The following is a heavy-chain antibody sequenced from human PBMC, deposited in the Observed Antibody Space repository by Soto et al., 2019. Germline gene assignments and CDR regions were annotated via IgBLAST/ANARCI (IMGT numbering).Heavy chain of an antibody. J-gene: IGHJ3*02. CDR2: ISYDGSNK. V-gene: IGHV3-30*03. CDR1: GFTFSSYG. Sequence: QVQLVESGGGVVQPGRSLRLSCAASGFTFSSYGMHWVRQAPGKGLEWVAVISYDGSNKYYADSVKGRFTISRDNSKNTLYLQMNSRRAEDTAVYYCARVSGSDAFDIWGQGTMVTVSS. D-gene: IGHD3-10*01. CDR3: ARVSGSDAFDI.